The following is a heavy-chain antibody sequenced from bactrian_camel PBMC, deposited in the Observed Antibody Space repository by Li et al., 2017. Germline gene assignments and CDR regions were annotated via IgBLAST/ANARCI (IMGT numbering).Heavy chain of an antibody. CDR3: AADLGGDPNY. J-gene: IGHJ4*01. V-gene: IGHV3-2*01. CDR2: IYTGGVST. Sequence: HVQLVESGGGSVQPGGSLWLSCAASGITSSSYYISWVRQAPGKGLEWVSSIYTGGVSTYYADSVKGRFTISRDNAENTLYLQMNSLKPEDTAVYYCAADLGGDPNYWGQGTQVTVS. CDR1: GITSSSYY. D-gene: IGHD5*01.